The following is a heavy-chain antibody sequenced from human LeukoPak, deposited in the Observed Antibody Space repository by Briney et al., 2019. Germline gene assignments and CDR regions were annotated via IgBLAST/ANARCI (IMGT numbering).Heavy chain of an antibody. Sequence: GGSLRLSCAASGFTFSSYAMHWVRQAPGKGLERVAVISYDGSNKYYADSVKGRFTISRDNSKNTLYLQMNSLRAEDTAVYYCARSQGGERHFDYWGQGTLVTVSS. CDR2: ISYDGSNK. J-gene: IGHJ4*02. CDR3: ARSQGGERHFDY. D-gene: IGHD3-16*01. CDR1: GFTFSSYA. V-gene: IGHV3-30-3*01.